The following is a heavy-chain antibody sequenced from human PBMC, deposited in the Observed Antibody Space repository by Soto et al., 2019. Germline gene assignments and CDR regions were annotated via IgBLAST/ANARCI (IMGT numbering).Heavy chain of an antibody. CDR3: ARDRRCTSCPPGYYYYDMDV. J-gene: IGHJ6*02. V-gene: IGHV4-30-4*01. CDR1: CGSITSGDCY. Sequence: PSETLSLTCTFSCGSITSGDCYWSWIRQPPGKGLEWIGYIYYSGTTYYDPSLMSRLTISLDTSKNQFSLKLTSVTASDTAVYYCARDRRCTSCPPGYYYYDMDVWGLGTTVTVSS. D-gene: IGHD2-2*01. CDR2: IYYSGTT.